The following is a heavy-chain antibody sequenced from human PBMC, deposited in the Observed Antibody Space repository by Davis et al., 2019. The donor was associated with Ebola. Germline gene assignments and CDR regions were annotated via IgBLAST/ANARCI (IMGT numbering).Heavy chain of an antibody. D-gene: IGHD6-19*01. V-gene: IGHV4-34*01. CDR3: ARDRGYSSGWYTRY. J-gene: IGHJ4*02. CDR2: INHSGST. CDR1: GGSFIGYY. Sequence: SETLSLTCAVYGGSFIGYYWSWIRQPPGKGLEWIGEINHSGSTNYNPSLKSRVTISVDTSKNQFSLKLSSVTAADTAVYYCARDRGYSSGWYTRYWGQGTLVTVSS.